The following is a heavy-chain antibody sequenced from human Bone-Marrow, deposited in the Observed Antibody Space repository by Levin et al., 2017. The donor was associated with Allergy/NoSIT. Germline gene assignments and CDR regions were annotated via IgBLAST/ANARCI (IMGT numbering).Heavy chain of an antibody. CDR3: ARDESPYVDGWLDALDS. CDR2: IKQDGSEK. CDR1: DFTFNTYW. Sequence: GESLKISCAASDFTFNTYWMTWVRQAPGKGLEWVANIKQDGSEKNYVDSVKGRFTISRDNSKSSLYLQMNSLRPEDTAVYYCARDESPYVDGWLDALDSWGQGTMVTVSA. J-gene: IGHJ3*02. D-gene: IGHD5-24*01. V-gene: IGHV3-7*01.